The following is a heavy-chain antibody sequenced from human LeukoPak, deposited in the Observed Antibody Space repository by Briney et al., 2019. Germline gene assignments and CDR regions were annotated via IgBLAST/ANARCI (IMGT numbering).Heavy chain of an antibody. D-gene: IGHD4-17*01. V-gene: IGHV3-74*01. Sequence: GGALRLSCAASGFTFSNYWMHWVRQAPGKGLVWVSRINSGGSSTTSADSVKGRFTISRDNAKNTLYLQMNSLRAEDTAVYYCAKGGATVIDYWGQGTLVTVSS. CDR2: INSGGSST. CDR1: GFTFSNYW. CDR3: AKGGATVIDY. J-gene: IGHJ4*02.